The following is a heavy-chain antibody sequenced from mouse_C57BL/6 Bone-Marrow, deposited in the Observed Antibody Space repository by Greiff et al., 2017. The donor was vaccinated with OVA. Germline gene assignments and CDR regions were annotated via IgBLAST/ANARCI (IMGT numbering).Heavy chain of an antibody. J-gene: IGHJ4*01. CDR1: GFTFSDYY. V-gene: IGHV5-12*01. Sequence: EVQGVESGGGLVQPGGSLKLSCAASGFTFSDYYMYWVRQTPEKRLEWVAYISNGGGSTYYPDTVKGRFTISRDNAKNTLYLQMSRLKSEDTAMYYCARKGNYGGDYWGQGTSVTVSS. D-gene: IGHD2-1*01. CDR3: ARKGNYGGDY. CDR2: ISNGGGST.